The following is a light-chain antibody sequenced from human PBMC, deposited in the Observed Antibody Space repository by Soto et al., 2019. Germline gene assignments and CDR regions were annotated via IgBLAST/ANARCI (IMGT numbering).Light chain of an antibody. V-gene: IGKV1-39*01. Sequence: DIQMTQSPSSLSASVGARVTITCRASENIGSHLNWYQQKPGQAPKALIYAVSSLQSGVPSRFSGSESGTVFTLTISSLQPEDIATYYCQQSYSAPQFTFGPGTKVDIK. J-gene: IGKJ3*01. CDR3: QQSYSAPQFT. CDR2: AVS. CDR1: ENIGSH.